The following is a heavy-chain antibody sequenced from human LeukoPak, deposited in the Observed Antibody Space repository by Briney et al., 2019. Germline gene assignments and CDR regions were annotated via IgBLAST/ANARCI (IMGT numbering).Heavy chain of an antibody. CDR1: GVSISSYY. V-gene: IGHV4-59*01. J-gene: IGHJ3*02. D-gene: IGHD3-16*02. CDR3: ARDNQVIGAFDI. CDR2: IYYSGST. Sequence: PSETLSLTCTVSGVSISSYYWSWIRQPPGKGLEWVGYIYYSGSTNYNPSLKSRVTISVDTSKKQFSLKLSSVTAADTAVYYCARDNQVIGAFDIWGQGTMVTVSS.